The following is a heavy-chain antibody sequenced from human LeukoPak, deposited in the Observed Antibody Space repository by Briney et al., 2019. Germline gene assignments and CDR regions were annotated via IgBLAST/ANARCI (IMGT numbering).Heavy chain of an antibody. CDR3: AREAYYYDSSGYVHDAFDI. Sequence: GGSLRLSRAASGFTFSSYSMNWVRQAPGKGLEWVSSISSRSSYIYHADSVKGRFTISRDNAKNSLYLQMNSLRAEDTAVYYCAREAYYYDSSGYVHDAFDIWGQGTVVTVSS. CDR1: GFTFSSYS. V-gene: IGHV3-21*01. CDR2: ISSRSSYI. J-gene: IGHJ3*02. D-gene: IGHD3-22*01.